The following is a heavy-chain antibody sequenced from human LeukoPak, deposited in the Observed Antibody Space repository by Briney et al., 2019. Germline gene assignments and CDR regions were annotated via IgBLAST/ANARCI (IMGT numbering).Heavy chain of an antibody. J-gene: IGHJ5*02. CDR3: ATQQCSGGSCYSRALWFDP. D-gene: IGHD2-15*01. CDR2: MYHSGNT. CDR1: GVSISSSSYY. Sequence: PSETLSLACTVSGVSISSSSYYWGWIRQPPGKGLEWIASMYHSGNTYYNPSLGSRVTVSVDTSKNQFSLKLNSVTAADTAVYYCATQQCSGGSCYSRALWFDPWGQGTLVAVSS. V-gene: IGHV4-39*01.